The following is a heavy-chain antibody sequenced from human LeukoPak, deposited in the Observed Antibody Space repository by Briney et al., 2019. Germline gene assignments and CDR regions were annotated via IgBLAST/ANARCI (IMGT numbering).Heavy chain of an antibody. V-gene: IGHV3-23*01. CDR2: ISGSGGTT. D-gene: IGHD4-17*01. CDR1: GFTFSSYA. Sequence: GGSLRLSCAASGFTFSSYAMSWVRQAPGKGLEWVSAISGSGGTTYYADSVKGRFTISRDNYKNTLYLQMNSLRAGDSAVYYCAKDLGTYGDTLAYFDYWGQGTLVTVSS. CDR3: AKDLGTYGDTLAYFDY. J-gene: IGHJ4*02.